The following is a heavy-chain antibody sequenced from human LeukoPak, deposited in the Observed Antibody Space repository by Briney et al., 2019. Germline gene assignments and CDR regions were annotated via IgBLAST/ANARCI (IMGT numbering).Heavy chain of an antibody. J-gene: IGHJ4*02. V-gene: IGHV3-33*06. CDR1: GSTFSSYG. CDR2: IWYDGSNK. D-gene: IGHD5-12*01. CDR3: AKGRGYSGYQKVDY. Sequence: GGSLRLSCAASGSTFSSYGMHWVRQAPGKGLEWVAVIWYDGSNKYYADSVEGRFTISRDNSKNTLYLQMNSLRAEDTAVYYCAKGRGYSGYQKVDYWGQGTLVTVSS.